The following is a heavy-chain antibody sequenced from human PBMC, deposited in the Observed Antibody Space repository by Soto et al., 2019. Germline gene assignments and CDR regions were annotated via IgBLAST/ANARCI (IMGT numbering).Heavy chain of an antibody. J-gene: IGHJ6*02. CDR3: ARVGNYVGYYYYGMDD. V-gene: IGHV6-1*01. D-gene: IGHD1-7*01. CDR2: TYYRSKWYN. CDR1: GDSVSSNSAA. Sequence: SETLSLTCAISGDSVSSNSAAWNWIRQSPSRGLEWLGRTYYRSKWYNDYAVSVKSRITINPDTSKNHYSLQLKYVTPEDTAVYYCARVGNYVGYYYYGMDDCGQGTTVTVSS.